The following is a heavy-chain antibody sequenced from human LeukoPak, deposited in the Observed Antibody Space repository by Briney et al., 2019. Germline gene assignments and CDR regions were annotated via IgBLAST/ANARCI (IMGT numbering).Heavy chain of an antibody. V-gene: IGHV4-39*07. J-gene: IGHJ4*02. D-gene: IGHD3-3*01. Sequence: SETLSLTCTVSGGSISSSTYYWGWIRQPPGKGLEWIGSIYYSGNTYYKPSLKSRVTISVDTSRNQFSPKLNSVTAADTAMYYCARGPYYDFWSGYYMSFDYWGQGTLVTVSS. CDR2: IYYSGNT. CDR1: GGSISSSTYY. CDR3: ARGPYYDFWSGYYMSFDY.